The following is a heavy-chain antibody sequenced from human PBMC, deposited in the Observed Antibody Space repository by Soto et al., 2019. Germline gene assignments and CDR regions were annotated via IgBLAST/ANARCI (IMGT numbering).Heavy chain of an antibody. D-gene: IGHD2-2*01. CDR1: GYSFISHY. CDR2: INPSGGSA. CDR3: ARDYLSSKLSLSYFDF. Sequence: VSCKASGYSFISHYIHWVRQAPGQGLEWMGFINPSGGSATLAQKFQGRVTMTRDTSTSTVYMELTILRSEDAAVYYCARDYLSSKLSLSYFDFWGQGTLVTVSS. V-gene: IGHV1-46*01. J-gene: IGHJ4*02.